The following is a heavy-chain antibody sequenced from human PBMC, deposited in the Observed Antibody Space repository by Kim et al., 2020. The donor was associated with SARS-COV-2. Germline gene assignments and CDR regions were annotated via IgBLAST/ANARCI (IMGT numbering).Heavy chain of an antibody. CDR2: ISYDGSNK. CDR1: GFTFSSYA. J-gene: IGHJ6*02. Sequence: GGSLRLSCAASGFTFSSYAMHWVRQAPGKGLEWVAVISYDGSNKYYADSVKGRFTISRDNSKNTLYLQMNSLRAEDTAVYYCARDFSVVPASLYGMDVWGQGTTVTVSS. D-gene: IGHD2-2*01. CDR3: ARDFSVVPASLYGMDV. V-gene: IGHV3-30-3*01.